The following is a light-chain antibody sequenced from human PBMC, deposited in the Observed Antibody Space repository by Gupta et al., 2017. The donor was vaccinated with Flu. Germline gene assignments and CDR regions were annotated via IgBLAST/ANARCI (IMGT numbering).Light chain of an antibody. CDR3: AAGDDSLNGVL. CDR2: SND. Sequence: GERVTISCSGSSSNIGTNTANWYQQLPGAAPKLLIYSNDQRPSGVPDRFSGSKSGTSASLAIGGLQAEDGADYYCAAGDDSLNGVLFGGGTKLTVL. V-gene: IGLV1-44*01. CDR1: SSNIGTNT. J-gene: IGLJ2*01.